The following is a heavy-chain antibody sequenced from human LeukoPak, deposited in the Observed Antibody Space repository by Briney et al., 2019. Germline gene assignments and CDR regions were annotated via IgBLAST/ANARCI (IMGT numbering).Heavy chain of an antibody. J-gene: IGHJ4*02. CDR1: GFTFSSYA. Sequence: PGGSLRLSCAASGFTFSSYAMSWVRQAPGKGLEWVSAISGSGGSTYYADSVKGRFTISRDNSKNTLYLQMNSLRAEDTALYYCAKGFSAYSGSSLDSWGQGTLVTVSS. D-gene: IGHD1-26*01. V-gene: IGHV3-23*01. CDR3: AKGFSAYSGSSLDS. CDR2: ISGSGGST.